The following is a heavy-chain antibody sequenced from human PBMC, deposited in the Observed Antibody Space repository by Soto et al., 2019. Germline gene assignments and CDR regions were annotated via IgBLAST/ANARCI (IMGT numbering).Heavy chain of an antibody. J-gene: IGHJ4*02. CDR1: GFSFSTYP. D-gene: IGHD3-22*01. Sequence: GWSLRLSCATSGFSFSTYPMSLVRQAPGKGLEWVTAISANGRGTSYADAVEGGITILRDNSKNTLFLQMNSLRADDTAVYFCVKKRSYDRTMYPYFENWGQGTLVAVSS. V-gene: IGHV3-23*01. CDR3: VKKRSYDRTMYPYFEN. CDR2: ISANGRGT.